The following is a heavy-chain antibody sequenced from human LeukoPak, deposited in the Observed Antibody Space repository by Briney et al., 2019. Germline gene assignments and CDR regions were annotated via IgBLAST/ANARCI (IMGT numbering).Heavy chain of an antibody. D-gene: IGHD5-18*01. J-gene: IGHJ5*02. Sequence: GASVKVSCKASGGTFSSYAISWVRQAPGQGLEWMGGIIPIFGTANYAQKFQGRVTITADESTSTAYMELSSLRSEDTAVYYCARDTAMVPGPNWFDPWGQGTLVTVSS. CDR2: IIPIFGTA. V-gene: IGHV1-69*13. CDR3: ARDTAMVPGPNWFDP. CDR1: GGTFSSYA.